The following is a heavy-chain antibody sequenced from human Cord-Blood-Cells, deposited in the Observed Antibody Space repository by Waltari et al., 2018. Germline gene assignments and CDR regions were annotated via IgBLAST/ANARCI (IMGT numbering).Heavy chain of an antibody. CDR1: GGSISSSSYY. J-gene: IGHJ4*02. V-gene: IGHV4-39*07. D-gene: IGHD3-10*01. Sequence: QLQLQESGPGLVTPSETLSLTCTVPGGSISSSSYYWGWIRQPPGKGLEWIGSIYYSGSTYYNPSLKSRVTISVDTSKNQFSLKLSSVTAADTAVYYCARHPYHGSGSYSFDYWGQGTLVTVSS. CDR2: IYYSGST. CDR3: ARHPYHGSGSYSFDY.